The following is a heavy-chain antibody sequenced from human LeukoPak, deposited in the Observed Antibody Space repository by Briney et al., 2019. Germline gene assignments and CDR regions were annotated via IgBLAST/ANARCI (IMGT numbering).Heavy chain of an antibody. CDR3: ARDPTVIKEFYYYYYGMDV. Sequence: ASVRVSCKASGYTFTSYAMHWVRQAPGQRLEWMGWINAGNGNTKYSQKFQGRVTITRDTSASTAYMELSSLRSEDTAVYYCARDPTVIKEFYYYYYGMDVWGQGTTVTVSS. CDR2: INAGNGNT. J-gene: IGHJ6*02. V-gene: IGHV1-3*01. CDR1: GYTFTSYA. D-gene: IGHD4-23*01.